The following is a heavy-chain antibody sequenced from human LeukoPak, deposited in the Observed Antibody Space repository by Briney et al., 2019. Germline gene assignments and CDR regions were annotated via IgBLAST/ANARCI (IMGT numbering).Heavy chain of an antibody. CDR2: IYHSGST. V-gene: IGHV4-38-2*02. J-gene: IGHJ4*02. CDR1: GYSISSGYY. Sequence: PSETLSLTCTVSGYSISSGYYWGWIRQPPGKGLEWIGSIYHSGSTYYNPSLKSRVTISVDTSKNQFSLKLSSVTAADTAVYYCAREWYGSGLSDYWGQGTLVTVSS. D-gene: IGHD3-10*01. CDR3: AREWYGSGLSDY.